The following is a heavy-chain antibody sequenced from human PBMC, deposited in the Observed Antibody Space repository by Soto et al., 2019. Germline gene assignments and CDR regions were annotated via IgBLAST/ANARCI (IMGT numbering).Heavy chain of an antibody. V-gene: IGHV3-48*03. CDR2: INQYGKIT. J-gene: IGHJ4*02. CDR1: GFSFEEYE. D-gene: IGHD1-26*01. CDR3: ARAAWSDEGWDH. Sequence: EYGGGFIQPGGSLRLSCAASGFSFEEYEMNWVRQAPGQGLEWGSYINQYGKITYYADSVKVRFTVSRDDAKNSLFLQMDSLRAEDTALYYCARAAWSDEGWDHWGQGILVTVSS.